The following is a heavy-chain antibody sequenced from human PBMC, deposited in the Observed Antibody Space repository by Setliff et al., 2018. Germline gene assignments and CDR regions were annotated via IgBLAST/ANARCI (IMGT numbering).Heavy chain of an antibody. D-gene: IGHD6-19*01. CDR2: INHRGST. J-gene: IGHJ4*02. CDR1: GGTFSDYY. Sequence: SETLSLTCAAYGGTFSDYYWTWIRQPPGKGLEWIGEINHRGSTNYNPSLKSRVTTSVDTSKSQFSLTLTSLTAADTAVYFCARLSVQKKANGWAYFDYWGLGTLVTVSS. V-gene: IGHV4-34*01. CDR3: ARLSVQKKANGWAYFDY.